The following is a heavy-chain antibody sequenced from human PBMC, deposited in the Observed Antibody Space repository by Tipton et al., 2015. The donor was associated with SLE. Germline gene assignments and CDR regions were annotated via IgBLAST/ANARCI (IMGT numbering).Heavy chain of an antibody. V-gene: IGHV4-30-4*01. CDR3: AKNSGSYYFDD. Sequence: TLSLTCTVSGASISSGDYYWTWIRQTPGKGLEWIGFIYDTGNIYYNPSLKSRFTISIDTSKNQFSLKLNSVTAADTAVYYCAKNSGSYYFDDWGQGTLVTVSS. J-gene: IGHJ4*02. CDR2: IYDTGNI. CDR1: GASISSGDYY. D-gene: IGHD3-10*01.